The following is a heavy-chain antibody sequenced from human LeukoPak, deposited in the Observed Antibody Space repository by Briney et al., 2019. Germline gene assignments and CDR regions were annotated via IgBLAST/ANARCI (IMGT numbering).Heavy chain of an antibody. V-gene: IGHV3-74*01. Sequence: GGSLRLSRAASGFTFSSNWMHWVRQAPGKGLVWVSRINEDGSTTNYADSVKGRSTIFRDNAKNTLYLQMNSLRAEDTAVYYCVRDLGGRSGHWGQGTLVTVSS. D-gene: IGHD1-26*01. J-gene: IGHJ4*02. CDR2: INEDGSTT. CDR3: VRDLGGRSGH. CDR1: GFTFSSNW.